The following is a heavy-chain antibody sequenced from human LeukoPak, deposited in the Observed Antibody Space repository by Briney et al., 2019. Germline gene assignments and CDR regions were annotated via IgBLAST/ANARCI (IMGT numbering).Heavy chain of an antibody. Sequence: PGGSLRLSCVASGFNFDNYAMHWVRQPLGKGLEWVAVISHDERTKYYADSMKGRITISRDNSKNTVFLQMNNLRTEDTAVYYCARDYGGLDYWGQGTLVTVSS. J-gene: IGHJ4*02. D-gene: IGHD4-17*01. CDR2: ISHDERTK. CDR3: ARDYGGLDY. V-gene: IGHV3-30*04. CDR1: GFNFDNYA.